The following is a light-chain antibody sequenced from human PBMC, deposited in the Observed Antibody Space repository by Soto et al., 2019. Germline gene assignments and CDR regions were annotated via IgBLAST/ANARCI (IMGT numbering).Light chain of an antibody. J-gene: IGKJ4*01. CDR2: TAS. CDR1: QDIAIY. Sequence: IQLTQSPPSLSASVGDRVTITCRASQDIAIYLAWYQQKPGEAPNLPIHTASTLHGGVPSRFSGSGSGTDFTLTITSLQAEDFATYYCQQTRSYPSTFGGGTKVDIK. V-gene: IGKV1-9*01. CDR3: QQTRSYPST.